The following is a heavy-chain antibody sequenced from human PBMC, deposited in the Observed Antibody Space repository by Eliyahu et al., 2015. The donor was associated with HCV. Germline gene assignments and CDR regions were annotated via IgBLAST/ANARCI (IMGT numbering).Heavy chain of an antibody. CDR1: GYTFTSYY. CDR2: INPSGGST. CDR3: ARDHAVLEWLFSGYYYGMDV. D-gene: IGHD3-3*01. V-gene: IGHV1-46*01. J-gene: IGHJ6*02. Sequence: QVQLVQSGAEVKKPGASVKVSCKASGYTFTSYYMHWVRQAPGQGLEWMGIINPSGGSTSYAQKFQGRVTMTRDTSTSTVYMELSSLRSEDTAVYYCARDHAVLEWLFSGYYYGMDVWGQGTTVTVSS.